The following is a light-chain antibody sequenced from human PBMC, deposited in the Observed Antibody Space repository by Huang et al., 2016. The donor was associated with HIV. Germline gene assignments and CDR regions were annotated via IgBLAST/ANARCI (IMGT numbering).Light chain of an antibody. Sequence: EIVMTQSPATLSVSPGERATLSCRASQSFSSNLAWYQQKPGQAPRLLIYGASTRATGIPARFSGSGAGTEFTLTISSLQAEDFAVYYWQQYNNWPQTFGQGTKVEIK. V-gene: IGKV3-15*01. CDR2: GAS. J-gene: IGKJ1*01. CDR3: QQYNNWPQT. CDR1: QSFSSN.